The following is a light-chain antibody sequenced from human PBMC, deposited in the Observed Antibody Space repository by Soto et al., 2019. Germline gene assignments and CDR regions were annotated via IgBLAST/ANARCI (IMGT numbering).Light chain of an antibody. V-gene: IGLV2-8*01. Sequence: QSALTQPPSASGSPGQSVTISCTGTSSDVGDYTYVSWYQQHPGKAPKLMISEVSKRPSGVPDRFSGSKSGNTASLTVSGLQAEDEADYYCSSYAGSHNWGFVFGTGTKLTVL. CDR2: EVS. J-gene: IGLJ1*01. CDR1: SSDVGDYTY. CDR3: SSYAGSHNWGFV.